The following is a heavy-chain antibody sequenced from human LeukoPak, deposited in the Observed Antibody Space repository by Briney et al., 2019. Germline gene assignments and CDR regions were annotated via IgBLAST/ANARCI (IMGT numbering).Heavy chain of an antibody. CDR1: GFTFSSYA. CDR3: AKVGEASSGWYTGWFDP. Sequence: GASLRLSCAVSGFTFSSYAMNWVRQAPGKGLEWVSGLSGSGDTTRYAESVKGRFTISRDNSKSTVYLQINSLRAEDTAVYYCAKVGEASSGWYTGWFDPWGQGTLVTVSS. CDR2: LSGSGDTT. J-gene: IGHJ5*02. V-gene: IGHV3-23*01. D-gene: IGHD6-19*01.